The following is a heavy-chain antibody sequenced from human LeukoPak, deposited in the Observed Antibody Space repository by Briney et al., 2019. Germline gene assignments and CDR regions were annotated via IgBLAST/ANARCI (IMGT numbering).Heavy chain of an antibody. J-gene: IGHJ6*02. CDR2: ISYDGSNK. V-gene: IGHV3-30*18. CDR3: AKGDYYDSSGYYPPPRFYYYYYGMDV. Sequence: PGGSLRLSCAASGFTFSSCGMHWVRQAPGKGLEWVAVISYDGSNKYYADSVKGRFTISRDNSKNTLYLQMNSLRAEDTAVYYCAKGDYYDSSGYYPPPRFYYYYYGMDVWGQGTTVTVSS. D-gene: IGHD3-22*01. CDR1: GFTFSSCG.